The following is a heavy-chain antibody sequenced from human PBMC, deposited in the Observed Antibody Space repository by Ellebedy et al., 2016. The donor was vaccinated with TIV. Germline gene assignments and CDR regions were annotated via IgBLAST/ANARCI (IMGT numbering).Heavy chain of an antibody. Sequence: GGSLRLSXKCSGYNFTNYWIGWVRQMPGKGLEWMGIIYPGNSDTRYSPSFQGQVTMSADKSSSTAYLQWSRLKASDTAMYFCARPHLEWLPAKYDMDVWGQGTTVIVSS. D-gene: IGHD3-3*01. CDR2: IYPGNSDT. V-gene: IGHV5-51*01. CDR1: GYNFTNYW. CDR3: ARPHLEWLPAKYDMDV. J-gene: IGHJ6*03.